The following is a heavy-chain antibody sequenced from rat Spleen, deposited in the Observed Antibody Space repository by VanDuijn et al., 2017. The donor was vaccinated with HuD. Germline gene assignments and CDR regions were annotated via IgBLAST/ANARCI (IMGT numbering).Heavy chain of an antibody. Sequence: EVQLVESGGALVQPGRSLKLSCAASGFTFSNYGMAWVRQAPTKGLEWVATINYDGSSTHYRDSVKGRFTISRDKAKSTLLLQMDSRRSEDTATHYCARLGSAAIGNWFTYWGQGTLVVVSS. CDR3: ARLGSAAIGNWFTY. V-gene: IGHV5-29*01. J-gene: IGHJ3*01. CDR2: INYDGSST. D-gene: IGHD1-2*01. CDR1: GFTFSNYG.